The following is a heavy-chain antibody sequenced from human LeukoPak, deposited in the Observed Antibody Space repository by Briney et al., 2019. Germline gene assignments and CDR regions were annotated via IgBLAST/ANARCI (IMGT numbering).Heavy chain of an antibody. J-gene: IGHJ4*02. CDR2: ISAYNGNT. Sequence: GASVKVSCKASGYTFTSYGISWVRQAPGQGLEWMGWISAYNGNTNYAQKFQGRVTMTRDTSISTAYMELSRLRSDDTAVYYCARSAMVRGVIITKPPSYWGQGTLVTVSS. D-gene: IGHD3-10*01. V-gene: IGHV1-18*01. CDR1: GYTFTSYG. CDR3: ARSAMVRGVIITKPPSY.